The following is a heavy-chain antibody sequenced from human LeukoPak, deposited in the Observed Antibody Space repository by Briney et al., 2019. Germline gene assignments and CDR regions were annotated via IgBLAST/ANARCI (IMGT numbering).Heavy chain of an antibody. CDR1: GFTFSSYS. CDR3: ARDGIPVYYYYYMDV. Sequence: GRSLRLSCAASGFTFSSYSMNWVRQAPGKGLEWVSSISSSSSYIYYADSVKGRFTISRDNAKNSLYLQMNSLRAEDTAVYYCARDGIPVYYYYYMDVWGKGTTVTVSS. CDR2: ISSSSSYI. D-gene: IGHD1-14*01. J-gene: IGHJ6*03. V-gene: IGHV3-21*01.